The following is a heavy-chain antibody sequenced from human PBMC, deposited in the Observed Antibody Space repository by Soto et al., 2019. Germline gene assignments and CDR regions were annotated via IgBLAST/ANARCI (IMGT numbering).Heavy chain of an antibody. CDR1: GFRFAYAL. CDR3: TTDLRWELVYPRDC. D-gene: IGHD1-26*01. CDR2: IKSNTDGGTT. V-gene: IGHV3-15*07. J-gene: IGHJ4*02. Sequence: PGGSLRLSCAASGFRFAYALMHWVLQAPGKGLEWVGRIKSNTDGGTTDYAAPVKGRFTISRDDSKNTLYLQTNRLKSEDTGVYYCTTDLRWELVYPRDCWGLGTLVTVSS.